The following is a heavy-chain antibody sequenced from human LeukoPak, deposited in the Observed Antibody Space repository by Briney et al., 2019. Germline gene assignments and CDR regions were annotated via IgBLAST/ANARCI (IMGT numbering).Heavy chain of an antibody. Sequence: ASVKVSCKASGYTFTGYYMHWVRQAPGQGLEWMGWINPNTGGTDYAQRFQGRVTMTRDTSISTAYLELSRLRSDDTAVYYCARDSSAARYNYWGQGTLVTVSS. CDR2: INPNTGGT. CDR1: GYTFTGYY. V-gene: IGHV1-2*02. D-gene: IGHD6-6*01. J-gene: IGHJ4*02. CDR3: ARDSSAARYNY.